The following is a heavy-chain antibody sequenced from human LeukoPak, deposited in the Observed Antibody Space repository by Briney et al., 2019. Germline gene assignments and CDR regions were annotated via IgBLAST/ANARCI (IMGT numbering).Heavy chain of an antibody. Sequence: ASVKVSCKVSGYTLTELSMHWVRQAPGKGLEWMGGFDPEDGETIYAQKFQGRVTMTEDTSTDTAYMELRSLRSDDTAVYYCARDTIWFGELTTFDYWGQGTLVTVSS. D-gene: IGHD3-10*01. CDR3: ARDTIWFGELTTFDY. V-gene: IGHV1-24*01. CDR2: FDPEDGET. CDR1: GYTLTELS. J-gene: IGHJ4*02.